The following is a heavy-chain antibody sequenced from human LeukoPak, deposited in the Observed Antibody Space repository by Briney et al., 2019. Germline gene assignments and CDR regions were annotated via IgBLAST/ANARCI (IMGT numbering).Heavy chain of an antibody. Sequence: ASVKVSCKASGGTFSSYAISWVRQAPGQGLEWMGGIIPIFGTANYAQKFQGRVTITTDESTSTAYMELSSLRSEDTAVYYCARDGEILSGRGRSAGAEYFQHWGQGTLVTVSS. CDR2: IIPIFGTA. CDR3: ARDGEILSGRGRSAGAEYFQH. V-gene: IGHV1-69*05. D-gene: IGHD3-16*01. J-gene: IGHJ1*01. CDR1: GGTFSSYA.